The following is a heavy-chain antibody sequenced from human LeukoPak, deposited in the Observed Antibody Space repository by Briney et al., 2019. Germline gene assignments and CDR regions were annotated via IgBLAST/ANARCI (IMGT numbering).Heavy chain of an antibody. CDR1: GFTFNSYY. D-gene: IGHD3-10*01. V-gene: IGHV3-74*01. J-gene: IGHJ4*02. CDR3: AREDFGVDY. Sequence: GGSLRLSCAASGFTFNSYYMNWARQAPGKGLVWVSRINRDGSDTICADSVKGRFTISRDNAKNTLFLQMNSLRAEDTAVYYCAREDFGVDYWGQGTLVTVSS. CDR2: INRDGSDT.